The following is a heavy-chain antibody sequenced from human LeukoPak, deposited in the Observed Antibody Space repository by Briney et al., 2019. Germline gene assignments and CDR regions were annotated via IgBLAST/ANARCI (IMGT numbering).Heavy chain of an antibody. D-gene: IGHD6-25*01. J-gene: IGHJ6*04. Sequence: GGSLRLSCAASGFTFSSYEMNWVRQAPGKGLEWVSYISSSGSTIYYADSVEGRFTISRDNAKNSLYLQMNSLTGEDTALYYCARDGTPTYTSGWVYMDVWGKGTTVTISS. CDR1: GFTFSSYE. CDR2: ISSSGSTI. CDR3: ARDGTPTYTSGWVYMDV. V-gene: IGHV3-48*03.